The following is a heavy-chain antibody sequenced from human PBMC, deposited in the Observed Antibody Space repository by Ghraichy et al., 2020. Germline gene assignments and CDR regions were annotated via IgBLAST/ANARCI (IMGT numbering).Heavy chain of an antibody. CDR3: TRVVTPEKGIISRPDSYYYGMDV. CDR2: VRSKTNTYAT. D-gene: IGHD2-21*02. CDR1: GFSLSGSV. Sequence: GGSLRLSCAASGFSLSGSVMHWVRQASGKGLEWVGRVRSKTNTYATAYNAALQGRFTISRDDSKNMAYLQMSGLKTEDTAVYFCTRVVTPEKGIISRPDSYYYGMDVWGQGTTVTVS. J-gene: IGHJ6*02. V-gene: IGHV3-73*01.